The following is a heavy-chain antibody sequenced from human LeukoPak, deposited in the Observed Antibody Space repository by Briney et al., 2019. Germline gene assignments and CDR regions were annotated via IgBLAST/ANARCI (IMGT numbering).Heavy chain of an antibody. CDR1: GGTFSSYA. D-gene: IGHD3-16*02. Sequence: ASVKVSCKASGGTFSSYAISWVRQAPGQGLEWMGGIITIFGTANYAQKFQGRVTITTDESTSTAYMELSSLRSEDTAVYYCARDPIMITFGGVIVRRNYFDYWGQGTLVTVSS. CDR2: IITIFGTA. V-gene: IGHV1-69*05. J-gene: IGHJ4*02. CDR3: ARDPIMITFGGVIVRRNYFDY.